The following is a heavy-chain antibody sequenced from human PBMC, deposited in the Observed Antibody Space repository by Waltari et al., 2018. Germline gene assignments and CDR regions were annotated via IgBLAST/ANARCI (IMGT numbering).Heavy chain of an antibody. D-gene: IGHD2-2*01. CDR1: GGSISSSSYY. Sequence: QLQLQESGPGLVKPSETLSLTCTVSGGSISSSSYYWGWIRQPPGKGLAWIGSIYYSGSTYYNPSLKSRVTISVDTSKNQFSLKLSSVTAADTAVYYCASEIVVVPAVDYWGQGTLVTVSS. J-gene: IGHJ4*02. V-gene: IGHV4-39*01. CDR2: IYYSGST. CDR3: ASEIVVVPAVDY.